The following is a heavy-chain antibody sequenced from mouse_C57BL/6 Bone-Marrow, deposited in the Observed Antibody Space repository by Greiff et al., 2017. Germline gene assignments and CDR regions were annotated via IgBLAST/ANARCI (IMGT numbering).Heavy chain of an antibody. CDR3: ARGVRYFDV. V-gene: IGHV1-81*01. J-gene: IGHJ1*03. D-gene: IGHD2-1*01. CDR1: GYTFTSYG. Sequence: LVESGAELARPGASVTLSCTASGYTFTSYGIRWVKQRTGQGLEWIGEIYPRSGNTYYNEKFKGKATLTAEKSSSTAYMELRSLTSEDSAVYFCARGVRYFDVWGTGTTVTVSS. CDR2: IYPRSGNT.